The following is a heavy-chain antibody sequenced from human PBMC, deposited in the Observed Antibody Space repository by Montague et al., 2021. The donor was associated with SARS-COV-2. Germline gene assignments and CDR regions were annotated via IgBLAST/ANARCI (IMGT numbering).Heavy chain of an antibody. D-gene: IGHD1-1*01. V-gene: IGHV4-61*10. Sequence: SETLSLTCSRLVSWNSGADRKSTRQNSSHQKKWYADICYKKTTNYNPSLESRVTMSVDTSKNQFSLNLSSVTAADTAMYYCARELQYNWFDPWGQGTLVTVSS. CDR3: ARELQYNWFDP. CDR2: ICYKKTT. J-gene: IGHJ5*02. CDR1: VSWNSGADR.